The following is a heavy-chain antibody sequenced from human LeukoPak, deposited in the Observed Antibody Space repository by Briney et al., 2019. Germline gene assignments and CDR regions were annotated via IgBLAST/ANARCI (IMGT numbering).Heavy chain of an antibody. D-gene: IGHD3-16*01. CDR2: ISWNSGSI. Sequence: GGSLRLSCAASGFTFYDYAMHWVRQAPGKGLEWVSGISWNSGSIGYADSVKGRFTISRDNAKNSLYLQMNSLRAEDTALYYCAKDRDFRGELYLDGMDVWGQGTTVTVSS. CDR1: GFTFYDYA. V-gene: IGHV3-9*01. CDR3: AKDRDFRGELYLDGMDV. J-gene: IGHJ6*02.